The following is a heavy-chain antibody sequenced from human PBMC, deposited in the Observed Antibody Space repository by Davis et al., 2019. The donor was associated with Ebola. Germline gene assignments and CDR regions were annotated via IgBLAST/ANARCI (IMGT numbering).Heavy chain of an antibody. D-gene: IGHD3-10*01. CDR2: INHSGST. V-gene: IGHV4-34*01. CDR1: GGSISSYY. J-gene: IGHJ6*02. CDR3: ARRVGSGYYYYYGMDV. Sequence: MPSETLSLTCTVSGGSISSYYWSWIRQPPGKGLEWIGEINHSGSTNYNPSLKSRVTISVDTSKNQFSLKLSSVTAADTAVYYCARRVGSGYYYYYGMDVWGQGTTVTVSS.